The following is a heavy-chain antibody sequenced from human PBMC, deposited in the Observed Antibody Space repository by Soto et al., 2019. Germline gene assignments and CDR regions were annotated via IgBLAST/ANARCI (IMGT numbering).Heavy chain of an antibody. Sequence: GGSLRLSCAASGFTFSSYAMGWVRQAPGKGLEWVSAISGSGGSTHYADSVKGRFTISRDNSKNTLYMQMNSLRAEDTAVYYCAKRITGGGGDFDYWGQGTLVTVSS. CDR3: AKRITGGGGDFDY. D-gene: IGHD1-20*01. CDR2: ISGSGGST. J-gene: IGHJ4*02. V-gene: IGHV3-23*01. CDR1: GFTFSSYA.